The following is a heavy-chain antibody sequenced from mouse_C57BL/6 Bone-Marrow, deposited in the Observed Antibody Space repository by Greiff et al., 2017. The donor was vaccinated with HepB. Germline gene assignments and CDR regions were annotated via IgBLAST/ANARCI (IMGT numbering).Heavy chain of an antibody. V-gene: IGHV5-4*01. CDR3: ARDRGWLKTWFAY. Sequence: EVKLVESGGGLVKPGGSLKLSCAASGFTFSSYAMSWVRQTPEKRLEWVATISDGGSYTYYPDNVKGRFTISRDNAKNNLYLQMSHLKSEDTAMYYCARDRGWLKTWFAYWGQGTLVTVSA. CDR1: GFTFSSYA. D-gene: IGHD2-3*01. J-gene: IGHJ3*01. CDR2: ISDGGSYT.